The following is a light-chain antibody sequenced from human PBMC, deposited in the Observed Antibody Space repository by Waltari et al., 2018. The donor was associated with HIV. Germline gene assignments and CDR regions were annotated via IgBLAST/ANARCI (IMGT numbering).Light chain of an antibody. CDR3: QTWGTGIRV. V-gene: IGLV4-69*01. CDR1: SGHSSYA. CDR2: LNSDGSH. Sequence: QLVLTQSPSASASLGASVKLTCTLSSGHSSYAIAWHQQQPEKGPRSLMKLNSDGSHRKGDGIPDLFAGSSSGAERYLTISGLQSEDEADYYCQTWGTGIRVFGGGTKLTVL. J-gene: IGLJ2*01.